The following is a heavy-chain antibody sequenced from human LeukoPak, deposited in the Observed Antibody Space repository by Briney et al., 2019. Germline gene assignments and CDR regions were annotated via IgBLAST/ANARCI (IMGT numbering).Heavy chain of an antibody. J-gene: IGHJ6*02. CDR3: ARAKMGYNLAYYYGMDV. V-gene: IGHV4-59*01. CDR2: IYFSGST. Sequence: SETLSLTCIVSGGSISSYYWSWVRQSPGKGLEWIGQIYFSGSTNYNPSFQSRVTISVDTSKNQFSLRLSSATAADTAVYYCARAKMGYNLAYYYGMDVWGQGSTVTVSS. CDR1: GGSISSYY. D-gene: IGHD5-24*01.